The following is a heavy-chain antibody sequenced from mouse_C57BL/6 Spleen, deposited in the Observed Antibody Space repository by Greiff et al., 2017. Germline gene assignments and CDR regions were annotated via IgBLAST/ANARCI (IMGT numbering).Heavy chain of an antibody. CDR3: ARSYSNYVGYFDY. CDR1: GFSLTSSG. V-gene: IGHV2-2*01. D-gene: IGHD2-5*01. Sequence: VKLMESGPGLVQPSQSLSITCTVSGFSLTSSGVHWVRQSPGKGLEWLGVIWSGGSTDYNAAFISRLSISKDNSKSQVFFKMNSLQADDTAIYYCARSYSNYVGYFDYWGQGTTLTVSS. CDR2: IWSGGST. J-gene: IGHJ2*01.